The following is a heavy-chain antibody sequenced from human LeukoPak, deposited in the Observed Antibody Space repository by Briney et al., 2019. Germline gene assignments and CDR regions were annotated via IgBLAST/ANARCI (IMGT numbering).Heavy chain of an antibody. Sequence: SQTLSLTCTVSGGSISSGSYYWSWIRQPAGKGLEWIGRIYTSGSTNYNPSLKSRVTISVDTSKNQFSLKLSSVTAADTAVYYCARDLGTMMRGYWGQGTLVTVSS. CDR3: ARDLGTMMRGY. CDR2: IYTSGST. CDR1: GGSISSGSYY. V-gene: IGHV4-61*02. D-gene: IGHD3-22*01. J-gene: IGHJ4*02.